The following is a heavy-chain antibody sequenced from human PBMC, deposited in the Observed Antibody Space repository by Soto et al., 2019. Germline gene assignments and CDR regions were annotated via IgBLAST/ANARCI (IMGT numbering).Heavy chain of an antibody. Sequence: SETLSRTCTVSGGSISSYYWSWIRQPAGKGLEWIGRIYTSGSTNYNPSLKSRVTMSVDTSKNQFSLKLSSVTAADTAVYYCARAPTYGSGSYYFDYWGQGTLVTVSS. J-gene: IGHJ4*02. CDR1: GGSISSYY. CDR3: ARAPTYGSGSYYFDY. CDR2: IYTSGST. V-gene: IGHV4-4*07. D-gene: IGHD3-10*01.